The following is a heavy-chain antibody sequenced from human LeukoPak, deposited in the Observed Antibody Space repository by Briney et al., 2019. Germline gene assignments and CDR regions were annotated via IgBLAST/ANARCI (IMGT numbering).Heavy chain of an antibody. V-gene: IGHV4-59*01. CDR3: ARDVSRTNWFDP. J-gene: IGHJ5*02. Sequence: SETLSLTCTVSGGSISSYYWSWIRQPPGKGLEWIGYIYYSGSTNYNPSLKSRVTISVDTSKNQFSLKLSSVTAADTAVYYCARDVSRTNWFDPWGQGALVTVSS. CDR1: GGSISSYY. CDR2: IYYSGST.